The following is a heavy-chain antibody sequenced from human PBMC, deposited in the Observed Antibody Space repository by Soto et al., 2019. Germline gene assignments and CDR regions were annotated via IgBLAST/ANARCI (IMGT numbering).Heavy chain of an antibody. J-gene: IGHJ4*02. CDR2: ILPDETG. CDR3: AKDRLPASGQRFYFDS. D-gene: IGHD2-15*01. CDR1: GFTFSTYA. Sequence: DVNLLQSGGGSAQPGGSLRLSCATSGFTFSTYAMTWVRQVPGRGLQWVSPILPDETGFYTVSVKGRFTISRDNYRGIVYLQMNDLWVEDAAIYYCAKDRLPASGQRFYFDSWGQGSLGTVSS. V-gene: IGHV3-23*01.